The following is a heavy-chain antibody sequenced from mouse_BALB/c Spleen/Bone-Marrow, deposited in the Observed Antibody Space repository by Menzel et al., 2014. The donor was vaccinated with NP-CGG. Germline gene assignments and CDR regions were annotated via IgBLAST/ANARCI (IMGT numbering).Heavy chain of an antibody. Sequence: DVQLVESGGGLVQPGGSLRLSCTTSGLTFTDYYMSWVRQPPGKALEWLAFIRNKAYGYTTEYSASVRGRFTISRDNSQSILYLQMNTLRAEDSATYYCARFPMDYWGQGTSVTVSS. CDR1: GLTFTDYY. J-gene: IGHJ4*01. V-gene: IGHV7-3*02. CDR2: IRNKAYGYTT. CDR3: ARFPMDY.